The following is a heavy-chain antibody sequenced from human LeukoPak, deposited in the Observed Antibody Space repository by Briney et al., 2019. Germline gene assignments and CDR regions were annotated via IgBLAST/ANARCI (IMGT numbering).Heavy chain of an antibody. V-gene: IGHV3-23*01. CDR2: INGRGDDT. CDR1: SGFA. D-gene: IGHD6-19*01. J-gene: IGHJ4*02. Sequence: GESLRPSCAAFSGFAMSWVRQAPGKGLEWVSAINGRGDDTYYPDSVKGRFTISRDNSNNTLYLQMNSLRAEDTAVYYCAKGHRSSSSFFDSWGQGILATVSS. CDR3: AKGHRSSSSFFDS.